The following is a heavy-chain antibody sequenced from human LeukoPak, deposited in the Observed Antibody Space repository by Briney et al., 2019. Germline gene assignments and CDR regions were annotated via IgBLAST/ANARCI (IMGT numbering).Heavy chain of an antibody. CDR1: GFTLSHSA. V-gene: IGHV3-21*01. CDR3: ARADWDTAMIDY. CDR2: ISSSSSYI. Sequence: GGSLRLSCAASGFTLSHSAMSWVRQAPGKGLEWVSSISSSSSYIYYAGSVKGRFTISRDNAKNSLYLQMNSLRAEDTAVYYCARADWDTAMIDYWGQGTLVTVSS. D-gene: IGHD5-18*01. J-gene: IGHJ4*02.